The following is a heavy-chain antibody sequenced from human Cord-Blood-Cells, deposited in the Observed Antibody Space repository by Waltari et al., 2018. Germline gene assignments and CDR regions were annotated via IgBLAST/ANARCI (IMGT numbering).Heavy chain of an antibody. D-gene: IGHD6-13*01. CDR1: GGSISSSSYY. Sequence: QLQLQESGPGLVKPSETLSLTYTVSGGSISSSSYYWGWIRQPPGKGLEWIGSIYYSGSTYYSPSLKSRVTISVDTSKNQFSLKLSSVTAADTAVYYCAGSIAAASYYFDYWGQGTLVTVSS. J-gene: IGHJ4*02. CDR3: AGSIAAASYYFDY. V-gene: IGHV4-39*07. CDR2: IYYSGST.